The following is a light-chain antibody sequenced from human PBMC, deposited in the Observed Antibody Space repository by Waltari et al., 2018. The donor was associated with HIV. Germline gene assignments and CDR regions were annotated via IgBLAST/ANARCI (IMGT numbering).Light chain of an antibody. CDR2: EVT. V-gene: IGLV2-8*01. J-gene: IGLJ2*01. CDR1: NHDIGSYAS. CDR3: SSFVDRDGFYVL. Sequence: QSALTQPPSASGSPGQSVTLSCTGSNHDIGSYASVSWYQVHPGKAPKLVISEVTKRPSGVSDRFSGSKSANTAFLTVSGLQSEDEADYYCSSFVDRDGFYVLFGGGTRLTVL.